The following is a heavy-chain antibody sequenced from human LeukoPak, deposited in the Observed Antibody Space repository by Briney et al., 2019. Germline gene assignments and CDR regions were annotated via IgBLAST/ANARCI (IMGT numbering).Heavy chain of an antibody. D-gene: IGHD2-21*02. CDR1: GYTFTSYY. CDR2: ISAYNGNT. Sequence: ASVKVSCKASGYTFTSYYMHWVRQAPGQGLEWMGWISAYNGNTNYAQKLQGRVTMTTDTSTSTAYMELRSLRSDDTAVYYCARDLRVVTAMFDYWGQGTLVTVSS. J-gene: IGHJ4*02. V-gene: IGHV1-18*04. CDR3: ARDLRVVTAMFDY.